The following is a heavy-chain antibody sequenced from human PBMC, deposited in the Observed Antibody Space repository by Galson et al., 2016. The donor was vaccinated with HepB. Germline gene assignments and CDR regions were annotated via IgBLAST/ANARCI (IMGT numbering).Heavy chain of an antibody. J-gene: IGHJ6*03. Sequence: SLRLSCAASGFSFSTYGMHWVRQAPGKGLEWVAVIWHDGSIKYYEESVKGRFTISRDNSKNTLFLQMTALRVEDTAVYYCARDYSRSGPMYSYYYMDVWGKGTTVTVSS. CDR3: ARDYSRSGPMYSYYYMDV. CDR1: GFSFSTYG. CDR2: IWHDGSIK. D-gene: IGHD6-13*01. V-gene: IGHV3-33*01.